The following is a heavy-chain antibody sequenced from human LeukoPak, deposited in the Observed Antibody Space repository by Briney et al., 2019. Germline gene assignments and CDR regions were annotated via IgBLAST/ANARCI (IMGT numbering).Heavy chain of an antibody. D-gene: IGHD3-16*02. CDR2: INWNGGST. Sequence: GGSLRLSCEASGFTFSSHSMTWVRQAPGKGLEWVSGINWNGGSTGYADSVKGRFTISRDNAKNSLYLQMNSLRAEDTALYYCARGDYRQFDYWGQGTLVTVST. CDR1: GFTFSSHS. J-gene: IGHJ4*02. V-gene: IGHV3-20*04. CDR3: ARGDYRQFDY.